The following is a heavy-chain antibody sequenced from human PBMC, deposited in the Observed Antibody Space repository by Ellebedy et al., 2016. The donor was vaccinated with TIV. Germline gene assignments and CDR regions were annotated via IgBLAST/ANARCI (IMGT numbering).Heavy chain of an antibody. CDR1: GFTFSSYS. CDR2: ISSSSSYI. CDR3: ARDGDYYDSSGPY. Sequence: GESLKISXAASGFTFSSYSMNWVRQAPGKGLEWVSSISSSSSYIYYADSVKGRFTISRDNAKNSLYLQMNSLRAEDTAVYYCARDGDYYDSSGPYWGQGTLVTVSS. J-gene: IGHJ4*02. D-gene: IGHD3-22*01. V-gene: IGHV3-21*01.